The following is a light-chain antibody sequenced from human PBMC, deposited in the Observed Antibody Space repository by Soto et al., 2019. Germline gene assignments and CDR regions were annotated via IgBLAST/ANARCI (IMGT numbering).Light chain of an antibody. Sequence: IVLTHSPATLSLSPWERDTLSCRASQSVSSYLACYQQKPGQAPRLLIYDASNRATGIPARFSGSGSGTDFTLTISSLEPEDFAVYYCQQRSTFGQGTRLE. CDR2: DAS. CDR3: QQRST. V-gene: IGKV3-11*01. CDR1: QSVSSY. J-gene: IGKJ5*01.